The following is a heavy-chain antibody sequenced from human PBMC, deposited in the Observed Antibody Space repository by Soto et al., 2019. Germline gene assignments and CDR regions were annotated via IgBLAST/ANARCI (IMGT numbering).Heavy chain of an antibody. Sequence: EVQLLESGGGLVQPGGSLRLSCAASGFTFSSYAMSWVRQAPGKGLEWVSAISGSGGSTYYADSVKGRFTISRDNSKNTLDLQLNSLSASDKAVYYCAKTPKGGGWSPPWYFDLWGRCTLVTVSS. CDR3: AKTPKGGGWSPPWYFDL. CDR2: ISGSGGST. V-gene: IGHV3-23*01. D-gene: IGHD6-19*01. J-gene: IGHJ2*01. CDR1: GFTFSSYA.